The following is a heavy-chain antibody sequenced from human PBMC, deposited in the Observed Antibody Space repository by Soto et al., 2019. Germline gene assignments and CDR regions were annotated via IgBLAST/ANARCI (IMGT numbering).Heavy chain of an antibody. CDR2: ISYDGGNK. D-gene: IGHD2-8*01. J-gene: IGHJ6*02. CDR3: AREMDSHHDGMDV. Sequence: GSLRLSCAASGXTFRNYCIHWVRQAPGKGLEWVAVISYDGGNKHYPDSVKCGFTISRDNSKNTLYLQMNSLRVEDTDVYYCAREMDSHHDGMDVWGQGTTVTVSS. V-gene: IGHV3-30-3*01. CDR1: GXTFRNYC.